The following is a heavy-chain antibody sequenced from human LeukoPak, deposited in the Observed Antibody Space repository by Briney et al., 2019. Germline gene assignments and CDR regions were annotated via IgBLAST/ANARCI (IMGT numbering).Heavy chain of an antibody. J-gene: IGHJ6*03. CDR3: ARDGRGLGFYYYYMDV. CDR1: GGSFSGYY. CDR2: INHSGST. V-gene: IGHV4-34*01. Sequence: SETLSLTCGVYGGSFSGYYWTWIRQPPGKGLEWIGEINHSGSTSYNPSLKSRVTISVDTSKNQFSLKLSSVTAADTAVYYCARDGRGLGFYYYYMDVWGKGTTVTVSS. D-gene: IGHD2-8*01.